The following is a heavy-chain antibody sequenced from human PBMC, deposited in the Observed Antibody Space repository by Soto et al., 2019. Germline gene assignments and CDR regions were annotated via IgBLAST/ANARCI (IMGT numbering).Heavy chain of an antibody. J-gene: IGHJ3*02. CDR2: IYPGDSDT. CDR1: GYSFTSYW. Sequence: GESLKISCKGSGYSFTSYWIGWVRQMPGKGLEWMGIIYPGDSDTRYSPSFQGQVTISADKSISTAYLQRSSLKASDTAMYYCARHGRIRRLWESFGRDIWGQGTMVTVSS. V-gene: IGHV5-51*01. D-gene: IGHD3-10*01. CDR3: ARHGRIRRLWESFGRDI.